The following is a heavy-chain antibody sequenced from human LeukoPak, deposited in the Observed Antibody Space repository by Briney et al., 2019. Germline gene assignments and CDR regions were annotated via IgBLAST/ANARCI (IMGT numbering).Heavy chain of an antibody. Sequence: GESLKISCKGSGYSFTSYWIGWVRQMPGKGLEWMGIIYPGDSETRYSPSFQGQVTISADKSVSTAYQQWSSLKASDTAMYYCARHEELITGNDIADYWGQGTLVTVSS. V-gene: IGHV5-51*01. CDR1: GYSFTSYW. J-gene: IGHJ4*02. CDR3: ARHEELITGNDIADY. CDR2: IYPGDSET. D-gene: IGHD1-20*01.